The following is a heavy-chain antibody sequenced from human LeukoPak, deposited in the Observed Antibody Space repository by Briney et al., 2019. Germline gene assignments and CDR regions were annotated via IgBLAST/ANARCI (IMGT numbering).Heavy chain of an antibody. J-gene: IGHJ4*02. D-gene: IGHD6-19*01. Sequence: SETLSLTCTVSGGSISSYYWSWIRQPAGKGLEWIGRTYTSGSTNYNPSLKSRVTMSVDTSKNQFSLKLSSVTAADTAVYYCARDVRSGWYAYFDYWGQGTLVTVSS. CDR3: ARDVRSGWYAYFDY. CDR1: GGSISSYY. V-gene: IGHV4-4*07. CDR2: TYTSGST.